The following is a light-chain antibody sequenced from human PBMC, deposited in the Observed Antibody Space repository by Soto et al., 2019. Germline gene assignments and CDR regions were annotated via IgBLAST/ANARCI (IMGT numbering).Light chain of an antibody. V-gene: IGLV1-44*01. CDR3: AAWDDSLNGVL. J-gene: IGLJ2*01. Sequence: QSVLTQPPSASGTPGQRVTISCSGRSSNIGRNSVNWYQHLPGTAPKLLIHSSDQRPSGVPDRFAGSKSGTSASLAISGLQSEYEAQYYCAAWDDSLNGVLFGGGTKLTV. CDR2: SSD. CDR1: SSNIGRNS.